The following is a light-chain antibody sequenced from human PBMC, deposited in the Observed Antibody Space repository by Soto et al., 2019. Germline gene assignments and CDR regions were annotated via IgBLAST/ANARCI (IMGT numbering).Light chain of an antibody. CDR2: GNN. V-gene: IGLV1-44*01. Sequence: QSVLTQPPSRSGTPGQRVTISCSGSSSNIGSNTINWYLQLPGTAPKLPIYGNNLRPSGVPDRFSGSKSGTSASLAISGLQSQDEADYYCAAWDDSLNGVVFGGGTKLTVL. CDR3: AAWDDSLNGVV. CDR1: SSNIGSNT. J-gene: IGLJ2*01.